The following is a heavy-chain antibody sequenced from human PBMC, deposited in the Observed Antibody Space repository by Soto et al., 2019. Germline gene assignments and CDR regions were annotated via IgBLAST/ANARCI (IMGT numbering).Heavy chain of an antibody. J-gene: IGHJ4*02. Sequence: GGSLRLSCAASGFTFSSYGMHWVRQAPGKGLEWVAVISYDGSNKLYADSVKGRFTISRDNSKNTLYLQMNSLRAEDTAVYYCAKEGGYSSSSTNFDYGGQGTLVTVS. D-gene: IGHD6-6*01. CDR1: GFTFSSYG. V-gene: IGHV3-30*18. CDR3: AKEGGYSSSSTNFDY. CDR2: ISYDGSNK.